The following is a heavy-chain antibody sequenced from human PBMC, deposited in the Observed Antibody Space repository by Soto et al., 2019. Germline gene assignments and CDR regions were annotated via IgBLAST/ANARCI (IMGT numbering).Heavy chain of an antibody. V-gene: IGHV3-30-3*01. CDR1: GFTFSSYA. J-gene: IGHJ4*02. D-gene: IGHD2-2*01. CDR2: ISYDGSNK. CDR3: ARESGYCISTSCSPLGY. Sequence: PGGSLRLSCAASGFTFSSYAMHWVRQAPGKGLEWVAVISYDGSNKYYADSVKGRFTISRDNSKNTLYLQMNSLRAEDTAVYYCARESGYCISTSCSPLGYWGQGTLVTVSS.